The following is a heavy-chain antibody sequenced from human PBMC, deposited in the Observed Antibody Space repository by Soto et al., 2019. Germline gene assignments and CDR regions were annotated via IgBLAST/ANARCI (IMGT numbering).Heavy chain of an antibody. CDR3: ARFLVLLWFEAAFDI. V-gene: IGHV4-34*01. D-gene: IGHD3-10*01. J-gene: IGHJ3*02. CDR2: INHSGST. Sequence: SETLSLTCAVYGGSFSGYYWSWIRQPPGKGLEWIGEINHSGSTNYNPSLKSRVTISVDTSKNQFSLKLSSVTAADTAVYYCARFLVLLWFEAAFDIWGQGTMVTVSS. CDR1: GGSFSGYY.